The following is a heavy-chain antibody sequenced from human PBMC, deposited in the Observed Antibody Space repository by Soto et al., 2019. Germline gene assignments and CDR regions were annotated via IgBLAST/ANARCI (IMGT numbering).Heavy chain of an antibody. J-gene: IGHJ4*02. V-gene: IGHV1-69*04. CDR2: IIPILGIA. CDR3: ARDLRDYDSSGYFDY. Sequence: SVKVSCKASGGTFSSYTISWVRQAPGQGLEWMGRIIPILGIANYAQKFQGRVTITADKSTSTAYMELSSLRSEDTAVYYCARDLRDYDSSGYFDYWGQGTLVTVSS. D-gene: IGHD3-22*01. CDR1: GGTFSSYT.